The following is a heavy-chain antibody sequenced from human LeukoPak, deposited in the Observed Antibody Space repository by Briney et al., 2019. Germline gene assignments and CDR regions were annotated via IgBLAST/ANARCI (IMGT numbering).Heavy chain of an antibody. J-gene: IGHJ1*01. CDR2: ISYDGSNK. CDR1: GFTFSSYA. V-gene: IGHV3-30-3*01. Sequence: GRSLRLSCAASGFTFSSYAMHWVRQAPGKGLEWVAVISYDGSNKYYADSVKGRFTISRDNSKNTLYPQMNSLRAEDTAVYYCARDVSDIVVVVAATLTYFQHWGQGTLVTVSS. CDR3: ARDVSDIVVVVAATLTYFQH. D-gene: IGHD2-15*01.